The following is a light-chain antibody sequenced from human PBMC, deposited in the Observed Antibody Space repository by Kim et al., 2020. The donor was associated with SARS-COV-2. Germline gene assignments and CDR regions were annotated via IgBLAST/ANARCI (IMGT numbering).Light chain of an antibody. CDR2: QAS. CDR1: QSVSSS. CDR3: EQYNDLYT. J-gene: IGKJ2*01. Sequence: EIVMTQSPATLSVSPGERVTLSCRASQSVSSSLAWYQQKRGQAPRLLIYQASTRATGIPARFSGSGSGTEFTLTISSLQSEDFAVYYCEQYNDLYTFGQGTKLEI. V-gene: IGKV3-15*01.